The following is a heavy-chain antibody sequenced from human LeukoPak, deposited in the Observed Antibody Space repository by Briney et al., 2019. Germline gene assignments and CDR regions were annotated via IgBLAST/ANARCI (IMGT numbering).Heavy chain of an antibody. CDR1: GYTFTGYY. J-gene: IGHJ6*02. CDR3: GASVGATPAYYYYGMDV. D-gene: IGHD1-26*01. CDR2: INPNSGGT. V-gene: IGHV1-2*02. Sequence: ASVKVSCKASGYTFTGYYMHWVRQAPGQGLEWMGWINPNSGGTNYAQKFQGRVTMTRDTSISTAYMELSRLRSDDTAVYYCGASVGATPAYYYYGMDVWGQGTTVTVSS.